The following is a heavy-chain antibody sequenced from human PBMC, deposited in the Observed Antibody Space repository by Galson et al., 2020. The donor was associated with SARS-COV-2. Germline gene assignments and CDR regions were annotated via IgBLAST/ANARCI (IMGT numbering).Heavy chain of an antibody. D-gene: IGHD3-22*01. CDR3: ARGPSRITMIVVVVNGVDRGAFGI. V-gene: IGHV3-7*01. CDR1: GFTFSSYW. J-gene: IGHJ3*02. Sequence: QLGESLKISCAASGFTFSSYWMSWVRQAPGKGLEWVANIKQDGSEKYYVDSVKGRFTISRDNAKNSLYLQMNSLRAEDTAVYYCARGPSRITMIVVVVNGVDRGAFGIWGQGTMVTVSS. CDR2: IKQDGSEK.